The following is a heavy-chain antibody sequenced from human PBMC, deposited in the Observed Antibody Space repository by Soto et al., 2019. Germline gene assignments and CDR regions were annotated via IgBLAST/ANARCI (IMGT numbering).Heavy chain of an antibody. CDR1: GGSLGNYY. Sequence: SETLSLTCSVSGGSLGNYYWSWIRQSPGMGLEWIGYIHYSGTTSYNPSLARRVTMSVDTAEDKFSLHLASVTAADTAVYYCAIELDGWSAMTTVTTDWSQGTLVTVS. CDR3: AIELDGWSAMTTVTTD. V-gene: IGHV4-59*01. CDR2: IHYSGTT. J-gene: IGHJ4*02. D-gene: IGHD4-17*01.